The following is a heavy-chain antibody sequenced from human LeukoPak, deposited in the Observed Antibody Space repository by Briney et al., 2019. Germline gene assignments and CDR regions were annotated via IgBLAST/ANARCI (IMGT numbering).Heavy chain of an antibody. Sequence: PGGSLRLSCAASGFTFSSYAMSWVRQAPGKGLDWVSAISGSGGSTYYADSVKGRFTISRDNSKNTLYLQMNSLRAEDTAVYYCARYRDIVVVPAGPFDPWGQGTLVTVSS. J-gene: IGHJ5*02. V-gene: IGHV3-23*01. CDR3: ARYRDIVVVPAGPFDP. D-gene: IGHD2-2*01. CDR1: GFTFSSYA. CDR2: ISGSGGST.